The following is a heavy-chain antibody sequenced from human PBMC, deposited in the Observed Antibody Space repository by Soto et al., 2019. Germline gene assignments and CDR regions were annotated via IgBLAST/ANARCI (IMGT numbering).Heavy chain of an antibody. CDR2: TYYRSKWYN. CDR1: GDSVSSNSAA. V-gene: IGHV6-1*01. J-gene: IGHJ6*02. D-gene: IGHD6-6*01. CDR3: ARDRESSSSHYYYYYGMDV. Sequence: SQTLSLTCAISGDSVSSNSAAWNWIRQSPSRGLEWLGRTYYRSKWYNDCAVSVKSRITINPDTSKNQFSLQLNSVTPEDTAVYYCARDRESSSSHYYYYYGMDVWGRGTTVTVSS.